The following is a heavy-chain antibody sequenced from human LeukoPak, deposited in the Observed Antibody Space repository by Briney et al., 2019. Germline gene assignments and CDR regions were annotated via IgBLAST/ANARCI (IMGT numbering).Heavy chain of an antibody. D-gene: IGHD6-6*01. V-gene: IGHV5-51*01. J-gene: IGHJ6*03. CDR2: IYPGDSDT. CDR3: ARHRRYSSSSPAYYYYMDV. Sequence: GESLKISCKGSGYSFTSYWIGWVRQMPGKGLGWMGIIYPGDSDTRYSPSFQGQVTISADKSISTAYLQWSSLKASDTAMYYCARHRRYSSSSPAYYYYMDVWGKGTTVTVSS. CDR1: GYSFTSYW.